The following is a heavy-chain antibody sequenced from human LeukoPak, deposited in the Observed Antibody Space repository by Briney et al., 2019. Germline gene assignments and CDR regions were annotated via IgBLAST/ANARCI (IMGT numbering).Heavy chain of an antibody. Sequence: EASVKVSCKASGGTLSSYAISWVRQAPGQGLEWMGGIIPIFGTANYAQKFQGRVTITADESTSTAYMELSSLRSEDTAVYYCARDQTRDYYYGMDVWGQGTTVIVSS. CDR1: GGTLSSYA. J-gene: IGHJ6*02. CDR3: ARDQTRDYYYGMDV. V-gene: IGHV1-69*13. CDR2: IIPIFGTA.